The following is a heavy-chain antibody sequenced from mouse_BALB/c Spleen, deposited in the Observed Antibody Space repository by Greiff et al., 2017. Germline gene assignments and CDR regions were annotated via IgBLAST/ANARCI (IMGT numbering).Heavy chain of an antibody. D-gene: IGHD1-1*01. J-gene: IGHJ3*01. CDR3: ARKDYYGSRAFAY. V-gene: IGHV1-67*01. Sequence: QVHVKQSGPELVRPGVSVKISCKGSGYTFTDYAMHWVKQSHAKSLEWIGVISTYYGNTNYNQKFKGKATMTVDKSSSTAYMELASLTSEDSAIYYCARKDYYGSRAFAYWGQGTLVTVSA. CDR1: GYTFTDYA. CDR2: ISTYYGNT.